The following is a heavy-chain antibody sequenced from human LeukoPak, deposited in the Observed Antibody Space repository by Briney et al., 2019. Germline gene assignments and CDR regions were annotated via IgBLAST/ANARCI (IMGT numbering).Heavy chain of an antibody. V-gene: IGHV1-24*01. CDR1: GYTPTELS. Sequence: ASVKVSCKVSGYTPTELSMHWVRQAPGKGLEWMGGFDPEDGETIYAQKFQGRVTMTEDTSTDTAYMELSSLRSEDTAVYYCATRITIFGVVPPNEMGFDYWGQGTLVTVSS. D-gene: IGHD3-3*01. CDR3: ATRITIFGVVPPNEMGFDY. CDR2: FDPEDGET. J-gene: IGHJ4*02.